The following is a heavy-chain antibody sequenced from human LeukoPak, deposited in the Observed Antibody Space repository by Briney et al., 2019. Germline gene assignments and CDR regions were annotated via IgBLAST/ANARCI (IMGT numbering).Heavy chain of an antibody. Sequence: SETLSLTCAVSGGYISSGGYSWSWIRQPPGKGLEWIGYIYHSGSTYYNPSLKSRVTISVDRSKNQFSLKLSSVTAADTAVYYCARVVVATIEYFDYWGQGTLVTVSS. CDR2: IYHSGST. J-gene: IGHJ4*02. CDR3: ARVVVATIEYFDY. D-gene: IGHD5-12*01. V-gene: IGHV4-30-2*01. CDR1: GGYISSGGYS.